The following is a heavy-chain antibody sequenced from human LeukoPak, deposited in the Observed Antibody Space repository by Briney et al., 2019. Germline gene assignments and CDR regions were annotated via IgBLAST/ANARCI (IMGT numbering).Heavy chain of an antibody. D-gene: IGHD6-13*01. J-gene: IGHJ4*02. V-gene: IGHV3-53*01. Sequence: AESLTLSCKASGFTVSNNYMNWVRQAPGKGLEWVALIYSGGTTNYADSVKGRFTISRDNSKNTLYLQMTNVRVEDTAVYYCARDPPGIAASVSGGWGQGTLVTVSS. CDR1: GFTVSNNY. CDR2: IYSGGTT. CDR3: ARDPPGIAASVSGG.